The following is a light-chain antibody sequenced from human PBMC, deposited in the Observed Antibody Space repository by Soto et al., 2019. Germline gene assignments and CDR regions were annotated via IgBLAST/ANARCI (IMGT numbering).Light chain of an antibody. CDR1: QSISTY. V-gene: IGKV1-39*01. CDR2: DAC. Sequence: DIQMTQSPSSLSASVGNRVTITCRASQSISTYLNWYQKKPEKAPNLLIYDACRLQSGVPSRFSGSRGGTYFTLSISIVQPEDFATYFCQQSYTDPITFGQGTQLEI. J-gene: IGKJ5*01. CDR3: QQSYTDPIT.